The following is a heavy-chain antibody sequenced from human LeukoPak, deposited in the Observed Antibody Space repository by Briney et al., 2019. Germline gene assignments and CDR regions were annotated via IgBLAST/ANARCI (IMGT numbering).Heavy chain of an antibody. V-gene: IGHV4-61*02. CDR3: ARLNYDYVWGYEGLFDY. J-gene: IGHJ4*02. CDR1: GGSISSGSYY. Sequence: SQTLSLTCTVSGGSISSGSYYWSWIRQPAGKGLEWIGRIYTSGSTNYNPSLKSRVTISVDTSKNQFSLKLSSVTAADTAVYYCARLNYDYVWGYEGLFDYWGQGTLVTVSS. D-gene: IGHD3-16*01. CDR2: IYTSGST.